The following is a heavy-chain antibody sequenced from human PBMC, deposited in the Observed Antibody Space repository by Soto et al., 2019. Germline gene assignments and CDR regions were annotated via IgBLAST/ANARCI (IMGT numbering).Heavy chain of an antibody. CDR2: INSDGSST. CDR1: GFTFSNYW. CDR3: ARVSYDILTGYYVPDPYYFDY. Sequence: PGGSLRLSCAASGFTFSNYWMHWVRQAPGKGLMWVSRINSDGSSTSYADSVKGRFTISRDNAKNTLYLQMNSLRAEDTAVYYCARVSYDILTGYYVPDPYYFDYWGQGTLVTVSS. J-gene: IGHJ4*02. D-gene: IGHD3-9*01. V-gene: IGHV3-74*01.